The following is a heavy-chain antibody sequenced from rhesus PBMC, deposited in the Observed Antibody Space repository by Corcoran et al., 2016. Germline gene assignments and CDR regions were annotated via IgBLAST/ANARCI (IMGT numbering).Heavy chain of an antibody. Sequence: QVQLQESGPGLVKPSETLSLTCAVSGGSINDGFFWNWIRQPPGKGLEWVGNIYGNSATTYYTPSLKSRITISKDTSKNQFFLKLTSVTAADTAVYFCARVKYNSLDIWGRGVLVTVSS. V-gene: IGHV4S9*01. CDR1: GGSINDGFF. J-gene: IGHJ5-2*02. D-gene: IGHD3-34*01. CDR3: ARVKYNSLDI. CDR2: IYGNSATT.